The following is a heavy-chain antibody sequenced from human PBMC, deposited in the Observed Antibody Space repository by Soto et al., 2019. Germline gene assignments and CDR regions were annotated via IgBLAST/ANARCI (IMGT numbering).Heavy chain of an antibody. CDR3: AKIRDYYDSSGYYNDAFDI. D-gene: IGHD3-22*01. J-gene: IGHJ3*02. Sequence: PGGSLRLSCAASGFTFSSYAMSWVRQAPGKGLEWVSAISGSGGSTYYADSVKGRFTISRDNSKNTLYLQMNSLRAEDTAVYYCAKIRDYYDSSGYYNDAFDIWGQGTMVTVS. CDR2: ISGSGGST. CDR1: GFTFSSYA. V-gene: IGHV3-23*01.